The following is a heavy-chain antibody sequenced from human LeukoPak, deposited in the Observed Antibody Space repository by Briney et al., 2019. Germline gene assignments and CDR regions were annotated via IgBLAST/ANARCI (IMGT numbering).Heavy chain of an antibody. D-gene: IGHD3-16*02. Sequence: GGTLRLSCAASGFTFSSYGMSWVRQAPGKGLEWVSAISGSGGSTYYADSVKGRFTISRDNSKNTLYLQMNSLRAEDTAVYYCARDSVRLGELSDYYYYYAMDVWGKGTTVTISS. J-gene: IGHJ6*04. CDR2: ISGSGGST. V-gene: IGHV3-23*01. CDR1: GFTFSSYG. CDR3: ARDSVRLGELSDYYYYYAMDV.